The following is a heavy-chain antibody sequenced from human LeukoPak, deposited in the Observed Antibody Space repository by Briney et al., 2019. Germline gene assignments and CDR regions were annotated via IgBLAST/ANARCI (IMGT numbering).Heavy chain of an antibody. CDR2: IDGDDDK. Sequence: SGPTLVNPTQTLTLTCTFSGFSLSTSDMCVTWIRQPPGKALEGLARIDGDDDKYYITSLKTRLTISKDTSKNQVVLTMTNMDPVDTATYYCARGYCSGGTCYSWYFDHWGQGTLVTVSS. CDR1: GFSLSTSDMC. J-gene: IGHJ4*02. V-gene: IGHV2-70*11. CDR3: ARGYCSGGTCYSWYFDH. D-gene: IGHD2-15*01.